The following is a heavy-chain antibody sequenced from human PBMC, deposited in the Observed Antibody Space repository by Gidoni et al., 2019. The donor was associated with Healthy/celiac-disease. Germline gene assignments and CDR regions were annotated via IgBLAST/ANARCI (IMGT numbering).Heavy chain of an antibody. CDR2: IWYDGSNK. J-gene: IGHJ4*02. V-gene: IGHV3-33*01. CDR3: AREGSITMAFDY. CDR1: GFTFSSYG. Sequence: QVQLVESGGGVVQPGRSLRLSCAASGFTFSSYGMHWVRQAPGKGLEWVAVIWYDGSNKYYADSVKGRFTISRDNSKNTLYLQMNSLRAEDTAVYYCAREGSITMAFDYWGQGTLVTVSS. D-gene: IGHD3-10*01.